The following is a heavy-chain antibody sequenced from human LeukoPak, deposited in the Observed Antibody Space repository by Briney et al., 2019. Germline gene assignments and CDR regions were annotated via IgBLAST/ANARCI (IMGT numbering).Heavy chain of an antibody. V-gene: IGHV4-39*01. CDR3: ARAYYYDSSGYRPNYFDY. CDR1: GGSISSSSYY. D-gene: IGHD3-22*01. CDR2: IYYSGST. J-gene: IGHJ4*02. Sequence: PSETLSLTCTVSGGSISSSSYYWGWIRQPPGKGLEWIGSIYYSGSTYYNPSLKSRVTISVDKSKNQFSLKLSSVTAADTAVYYCARAYYYDSSGYRPNYFDYWGQGTLVTVSS.